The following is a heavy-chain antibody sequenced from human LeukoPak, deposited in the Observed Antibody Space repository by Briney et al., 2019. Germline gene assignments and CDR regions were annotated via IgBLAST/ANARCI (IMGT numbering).Heavy chain of an antibody. J-gene: IGHJ4*02. CDR2: ISYSGST. CDR3: ARGLWTFDY. Sequence: SETLSLTCNVSGGSISSYHWSWIRQPPGKGLEWIGYISYSGSTNYNPSLKSRVTISLDTSKNQFSLKLSSVTAADTAMYYCARGLWTFDYWGQGTLVTVSS. D-gene: IGHD2-21*01. V-gene: IGHV4-59*08. CDR1: GGSISSYH.